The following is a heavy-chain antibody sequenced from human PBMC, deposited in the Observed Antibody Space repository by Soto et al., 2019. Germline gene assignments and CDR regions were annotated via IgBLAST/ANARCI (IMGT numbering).Heavy chain of an antibody. Sequence: GASLQLSCKGSGYSFTPYRNSWVRQMPGKGLKWMGRIDPSDSYTNYSPSFQGHVTISADKSISTAYLQWSSLKASDTAMYYCARLTTMIISLNMDVWGQGTTVTVSS. CDR1: GYSFTPYR. V-gene: IGHV5-10-1*01. CDR2: IDPSDSYT. CDR3: ARLTTMIISLNMDV. J-gene: IGHJ6*02. D-gene: IGHD3-22*01.